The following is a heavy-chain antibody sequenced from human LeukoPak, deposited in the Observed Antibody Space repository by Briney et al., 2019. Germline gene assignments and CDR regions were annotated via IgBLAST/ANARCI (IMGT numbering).Heavy chain of an antibody. Sequence: GGSLRLSCVASGFTFSNYAMSWVRQAPGKGLEWVSTISGRGSTNYADSVKGRFTISRDNSKNTLYVQMTSLRAEDTAIYYCAKDGGSTGYCFDYWGQGTLFTVSS. J-gene: IGHJ4*02. CDR2: ISGRGST. V-gene: IGHV3-23*01. CDR3: AKDGGSTGYCFDY. CDR1: GFTFSNYA. D-gene: IGHD3-22*01.